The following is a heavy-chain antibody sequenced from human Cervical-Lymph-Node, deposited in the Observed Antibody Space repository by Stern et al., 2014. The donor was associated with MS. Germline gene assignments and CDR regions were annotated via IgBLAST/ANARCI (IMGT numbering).Heavy chain of an antibody. D-gene: IGHD1-26*01. CDR1: GFTFDDYG. V-gene: IGHV3-20*01. J-gene: IGHJ4*02. CDR3: ARASWDLPDY. CDR2: INWNGGST. Sequence: EDQLVESGGSVVRPGGSLRLSCVASGFTFDDYGMSWVRQASGKGLEWVSGINWNGGSTGYADSVKGRFTISRDNAKNSLYLQMNSLRAEDTALYHCARASWDLPDYWGQGTLVTVSS.